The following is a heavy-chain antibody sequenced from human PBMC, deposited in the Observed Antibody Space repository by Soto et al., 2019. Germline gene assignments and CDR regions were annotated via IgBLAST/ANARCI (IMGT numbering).Heavy chain of an antibody. CDR2: LKSKTDGGTT. CDR1: GFTFSNAW. CDR3: TTDPQWELRPVLYYFDY. J-gene: IGHJ4*02. Sequence: EVQLVESGGGLVKPGGSLRLSCAASGFTFSNAWMNWVRQAPGKGLEWVGRLKSKTDGGTTDYAAPVKGRFTISRDDSKNTLYLQMNSLKTEDTAVYYCTTDPQWELRPVLYYFDYWGQGTLGTVSS. D-gene: IGHD1-26*01. V-gene: IGHV3-15*07.